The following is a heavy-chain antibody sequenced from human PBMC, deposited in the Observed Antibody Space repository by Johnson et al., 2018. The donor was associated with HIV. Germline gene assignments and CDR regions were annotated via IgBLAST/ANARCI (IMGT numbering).Heavy chain of an antibody. CDR1: GFTFSSYG. V-gene: IGHV3-48*02. Sequence: VQLVESGGGVVQPGRSLRLSCAASGFTFSSYGMHWVRQAPGKGLEWVSYISGSGSTIYYADSVKGRFTIYRDTAKNSLYLQMNSLRDVDTAVYYCARDSYSGGGSYSWGQGTMVTVSS. J-gene: IGHJ3*01. CDR2: ISGSGSTI. D-gene: IGHD1-26*01. CDR3: ARDSYSGGGSYS.